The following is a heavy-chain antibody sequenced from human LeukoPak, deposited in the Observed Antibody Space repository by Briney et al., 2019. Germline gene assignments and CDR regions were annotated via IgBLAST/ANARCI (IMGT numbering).Heavy chain of an antibody. D-gene: IGHD3-16*02. CDR1: RYTLTELS. CDR3: ARGRPDYDYVWGSYRYMEPKFDY. V-gene: IGHV1-24*01. CDR2: FDPEDGET. J-gene: IGHJ4*02. Sequence: ASVKVSCKVSRYTLTELSMHWVRQAPGKGLEWMGGFDPEDGETIYAQKFQGRVTMTEDTSTDTAYMELSSLRSEDTAVYYCARGRPDYDYVWGSYRYMEPKFDYWGQGTLVTVSS.